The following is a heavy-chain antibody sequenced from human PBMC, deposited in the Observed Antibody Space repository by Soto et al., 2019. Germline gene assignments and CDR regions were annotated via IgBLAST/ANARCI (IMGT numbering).Heavy chain of an antibody. Sequence: GSGPTLVNPTQTLTLTCTFSGFSLSTSGVGVGWIRQPPGKALEWLALIYCDDDKRYSPSLKSRLTITKDTSKNQVVLTMTNMDPVDTATYYCAHRYSSGRSNNWFDPWGQGTLVTVSS. D-gene: IGHD6-19*01. CDR2: IYCDDDK. V-gene: IGHV2-5*02. CDR1: GFSLSTSGVG. CDR3: AHRYSSGRSNNWFDP. J-gene: IGHJ5*02.